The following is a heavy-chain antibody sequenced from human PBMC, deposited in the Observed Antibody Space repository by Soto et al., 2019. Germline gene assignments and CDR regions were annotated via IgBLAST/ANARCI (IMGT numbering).Heavy chain of an antibody. Sequence: ASVKVSCKASGYTFTSYYMHWVRQAPEQGLEWMGIINPSGGSTSYAQKFQGRVTMTRDTSTSTVYMELSSLRSEDTAVYYCARVSPSVVITLNYHYYGVDVWGQGTTVTVSS. V-gene: IGHV1-46*01. CDR2: INPSGGST. J-gene: IGHJ6*02. CDR3: ARVSPSVVITLNYHYYGVDV. D-gene: IGHD3-22*01. CDR1: GYTFTSYY.